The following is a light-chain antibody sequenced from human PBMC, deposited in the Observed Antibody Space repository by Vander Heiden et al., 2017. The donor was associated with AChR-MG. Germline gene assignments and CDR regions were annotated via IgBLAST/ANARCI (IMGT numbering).Light chain of an antibody. CDR2: DAS. V-gene: IGKV1-5*01. CDR3: QQENSYALT. Sequence: DIQMTQSPSTLSASVGDRVTITCRASQSISSWLAWYQQKPGKAPKLLIYDASRLESGVPSRFSGSGSGTEFTLTISSLQPDDFATYYCQQENSYALTFGGGTKVEIK. J-gene: IGKJ4*01. CDR1: QSISSW.